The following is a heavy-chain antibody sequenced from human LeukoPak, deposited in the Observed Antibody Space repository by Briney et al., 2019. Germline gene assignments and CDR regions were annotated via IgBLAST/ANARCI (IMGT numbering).Heavy chain of an antibody. Sequence: PGGSLRLSCAASGFTFSSYGMHWVRQAPGKGLEWVAVISYDGSNKYYADSVKGRFTISRDNSKNTLYLQMNSLRAEDTAVYYCAKSPLGELSPVDYWGQGTLVTVSS. CDR3: AKSPLGELSPVDY. CDR2: ISYDGSNK. V-gene: IGHV3-30*18. D-gene: IGHD3-16*02. J-gene: IGHJ4*02. CDR1: GFTFSSYG.